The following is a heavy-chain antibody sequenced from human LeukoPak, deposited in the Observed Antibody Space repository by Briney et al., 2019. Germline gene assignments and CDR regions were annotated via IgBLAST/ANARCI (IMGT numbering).Heavy chain of an antibody. D-gene: IGHD3-10*01. V-gene: IGHV3-48*01. J-gene: IGHJ6*02. CDR2: ISSSSSTI. CDR3: AREQITMVRGVSVPYGMDV. CDR1: GFTFSSYS. Sequence: GGSLRLSCAASGFTFSSYSMNWVRQAPGKGLEWVSYISSSSSTIYYADSVKGRFTISRDNAKNSLYLQMNSLGAEDTAVYYCAREQITMVRGVSVPYGMDVWGQGTTVTVSS.